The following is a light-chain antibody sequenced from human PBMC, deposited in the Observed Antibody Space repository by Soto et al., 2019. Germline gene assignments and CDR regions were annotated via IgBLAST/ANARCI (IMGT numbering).Light chain of an antibody. J-gene: IGKJ2*01. CDR1: QSVTSSY. CDR3: QHYGSSLYT. CDR2: GAS. Sequence: EMVLTQSPGTLSLSPGERATLSCRASQSVTSSYLAWYQQTPGQAPRLLLYGASSRATGIPDRFSGSGSGTDFTLTISRLEPEDFAVYYCQHYGSSLYTFGQGTKLEIK. V-gene: IGKV3-20*01.